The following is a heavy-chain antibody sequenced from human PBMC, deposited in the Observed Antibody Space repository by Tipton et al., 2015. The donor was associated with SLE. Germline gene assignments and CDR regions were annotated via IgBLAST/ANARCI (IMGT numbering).Heavy chain of an antibody. CDR1: GGSISSSSYY. V-gene: IGHV4-39*07. CDR3: ARGGQSFQQWFDLNWFDP. CDR2: IYYSGST. J-gene: IGHJ5*02. Sequence: TLSLTCTVSGGSISSSSYYWGWIRQPPGKGLERIGSIYYSGSTYYNPSLKSRVTISVDTSKNQFSLQLNSVTPEDTAVYYCARGGQSFQQWFDLNWFDPWAPATLVTFSS. D-gene: IGHD6-19*01.